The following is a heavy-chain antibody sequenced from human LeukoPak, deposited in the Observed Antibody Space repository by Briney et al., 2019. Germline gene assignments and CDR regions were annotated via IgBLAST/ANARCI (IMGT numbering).Heavy chain of an antibody. CDR2: IYTSGSS. CDR1: GGSISSYY. D-gene: IGHD1-26*01. CDR3: ARHWELLEGDYYYYYMDV. Sequence: PSETLSLTCTVSGGSISSYYWSWIRQPPGKGLEWIGYIYTSGSSNYNPSFKSRVTISVDTSKNQYSLKLSSVTAADTAVYYCARHWELLEGDYYYYYMDVWGKGTTVSVSS. V-gene: IGHV4-4*09. J-gene: IGHJ6*03.